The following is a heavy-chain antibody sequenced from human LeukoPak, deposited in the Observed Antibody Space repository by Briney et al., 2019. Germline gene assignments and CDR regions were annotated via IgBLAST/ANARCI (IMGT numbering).Heavy chain of an antibody. CDR1: GGSFSGYY. J-gene: IGHJ3*02. CDR3: ASLEEGLRKHDAFDI. CDR2: INHSGST. V-gene: IGHV4-34*01. Sequence: SETLSLTCAVYGGSFSGYYWSWIRQPPGKGLEWIGEINHSGSTNYNPSLKSRVTISVDTSKNQFSLKLSSVTAADTAVYYCASLEEGLRKHDAFDIWGQGTMVTVSS. D-gene: IGHD3-16*01.